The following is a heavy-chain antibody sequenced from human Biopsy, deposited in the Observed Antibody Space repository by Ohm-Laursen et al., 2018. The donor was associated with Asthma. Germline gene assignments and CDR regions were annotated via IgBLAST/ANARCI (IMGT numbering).Heavy chain of an antibody. D-gene: IGHD3-16*02. V-gene: IGHV3-11*06. CDR1: GFSLSDYY. J-gene: IGHJ4*02. Sequence: SLRLSCAAFGFSLSDYYMSWIRQAPGKGLGWVSYISWSSSYTNYADSVKGRFTISRDNAKNSLFLQMNSLRAEDTAVYYCARGGSRDLWGTYRYPWDYWGQGTLVTVSS. CDR2: ISWSSSYT. CDR3: ARGGSRDLWGTYRYPWDY.